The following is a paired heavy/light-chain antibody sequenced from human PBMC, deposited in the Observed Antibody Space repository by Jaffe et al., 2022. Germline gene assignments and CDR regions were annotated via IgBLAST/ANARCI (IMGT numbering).Light chain of an antibody. CDR3: LLFYGNLWV. Sequence: QTVVTQEPSLTVSPGGTVTLTCASSTGAVTSYYYPNWFQQKPGQAPRSLIYSTSNKHSWTPARFSGSLLGGKAALTLSGVQPEDEADYYCLLFYGNLWVFGGGTKLTVL. J-gene: IGLJ3*02. CDR2: STS. V-gene: IGLV7-43*01. CDR1: TGAVTSYYY.
Heavy chain of an antibody. Sequence: QAQLVESGGGVVQPGGSLRLSCAASGFSFSASGMHWVRQAPGKGLEWVAFIRYDGSTKYYADSVKGRFTISRDNSKNILYLQMNSLRPEDTAVYYCAKEPGYGSIGEYWGQGTLVTVSS. J-gene: IGHJ4*02. CDR2: IRYDGSTK. V-gene: IGHV3-30*02. CDR1: GFSFSASG. D-gene: IGHD3-10*01. CDR3: AKEPGYGSIGEY.